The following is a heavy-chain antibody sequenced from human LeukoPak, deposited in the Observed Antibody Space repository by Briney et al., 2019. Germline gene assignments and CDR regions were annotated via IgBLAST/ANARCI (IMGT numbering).Heavy chain of an antibody. V-gene: IGHV1-69*04. CDR2: IIPILGIA. Sequence: GASVKVSCKASGGTFSSYAISWVRQAPGQGLEWMGRIIPILGIANYAQKFQGRVTITADKSTSTAYMELSSLRSEDTAVYYCARDQGIASDWYFDLWGRGTLVTVSS. CDR3: ARDQGIASDWYFDL. J-gene: IGHJ2*01. D-gene: IGHD6-13*01. CDR1: GGTFSSYA.